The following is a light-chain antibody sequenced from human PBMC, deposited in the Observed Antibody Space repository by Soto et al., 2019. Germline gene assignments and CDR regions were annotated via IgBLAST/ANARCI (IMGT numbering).Light chain of an antibody. CDR1: SIDVGGYNY. V-gene: IGLV2-14*01. CDR2: EVS. CDR3: SSYTSTHYV. J-gene: IGLJ1*01. Sequence: QSAPTQPAPVSGAPGQSITISRPGSSIDVGGYNYVSWYQQRPGKAPKLMIFEVSNRPSGVSYRFAGSKSGNTASLTISGLQSEDEANYYCSSYTSTHYVXGTGTKVTVL.